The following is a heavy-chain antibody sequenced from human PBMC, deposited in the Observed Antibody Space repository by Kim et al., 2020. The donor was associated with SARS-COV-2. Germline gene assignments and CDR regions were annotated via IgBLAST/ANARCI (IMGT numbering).Heavy chain of an antibody. J-gene: IGHJ4*02. D-gene: IGHD7-27*01. Sequence: SETLSLTCTVSGDSIISYYWNWIRQSPGRGLEWIGYTHYSGRSNYNPSLETRVTISIDTSKNQFSLKLTSMTAADTAVYYCVRDLANWGFDFWGPGTVVTVSS. CDR2: THYSGRS. V-gene: IGHV4-59*01. CDR3: VRDLANWGFDF. CDR1: GDSIISYY.